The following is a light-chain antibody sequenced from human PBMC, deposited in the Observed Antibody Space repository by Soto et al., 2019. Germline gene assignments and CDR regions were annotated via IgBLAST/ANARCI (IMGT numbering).Light chain of an antibody. CDR2: DAS. V-gene: IGKV1-5*01. CDR3: QPYNSYPLT. Sequence: DIQMTQYPSTLSASVGDRFTITCMASQSISSWLAWYQQKPGKAPKLLIYDASSLESGVPSRFSGSGFGTEFTLTISSLQPDDFATYYCQPYNSYPLTVGEGTKVEIK. CDR1: QSISSW. J-gene: IGKJ4*01.